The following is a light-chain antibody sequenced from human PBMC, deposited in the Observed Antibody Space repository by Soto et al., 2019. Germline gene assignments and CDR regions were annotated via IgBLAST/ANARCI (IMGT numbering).Light chain of an antibody. CDR1: SANIGAGYD. V-gene: IGLV1-40*01. J-gene: IGLJ3*02. CDR2: GNN. Sequence: QSVLTQPPSVSGAPGQRVTISWTGSSANIGAGYDVHWYQQLPGTAPKLLIYGNNNRPSGVPDRFSGSKSGTSASLAITGLQAEDEADYYCQSYDSSLSGWVFGGGTQLTVL. CDR3: QSYDSSLSGWV.